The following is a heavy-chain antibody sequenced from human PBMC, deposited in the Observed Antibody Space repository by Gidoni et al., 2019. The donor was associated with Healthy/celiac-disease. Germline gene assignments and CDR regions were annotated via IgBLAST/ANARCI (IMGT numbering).Heavy chain of an antibody. D-gene: IGHD6-25*01. J-gene: IGHJ4*02. Sequence: EVQLLESGGGLVQPGGSLRLSCAASGFTFSSYAMSWVRQAPGKGLEWVSAMSGSGGSTYYADAVKGRFTISRDNSKNTLYRQMNSLRAEDTAVYYCAKDKRWAARKASYFDYWGQGTLVTVSS. CDR2: MSGSGGST. V-gene: IGHV3-23*01. CDR1: GFTFSSYA. CDR3: AKDKRWAARKASYFDY.